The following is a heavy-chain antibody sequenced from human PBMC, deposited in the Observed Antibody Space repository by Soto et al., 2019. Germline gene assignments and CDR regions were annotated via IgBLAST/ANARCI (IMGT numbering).Heavy chain of an antibody. D-gene: IGHD3-9*01. J-gene: IGHJ6*02. CDR1: GFTFDDYA. V-gene: IGHV3-9*01. CDR2: ISWNSGSI. Sequence: GGSLRLSCAASGFTFDDYAMHWVRQAPGKGLEWVSGISWNSGSIGYADSVKGRFTISRDNAKNSLYLQMNSLRAEDTALYYCAKDMAAPLYYDILTETYGMDVWGQGTTVTVSS. CDR3: AKDMAAPLYYDILTETYGMDV.